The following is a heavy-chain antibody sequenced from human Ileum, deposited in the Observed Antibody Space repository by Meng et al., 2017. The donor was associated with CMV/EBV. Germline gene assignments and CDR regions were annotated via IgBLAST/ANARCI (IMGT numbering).Heavy chain of an antibody. V-gene: IGHV6-1*01. Sequence: QEQWQESSPGLVNPSQPLSLPCAISGVSCFGNSVAWNWIRQSPSRGLEWLGRTNYRSRWYNDYAESVKSRITINPDTSTNQFSLDLSSVTPEDTAIYYCARGESSSLDYWGQGNLVTVSS. CDR2: TNYRSRWYN. CDR1: GVSCFGNSVA. J-gene: IGHJ4*02. D-gene: IGHD6-13*01. CDR3: ARGESSSLDY.